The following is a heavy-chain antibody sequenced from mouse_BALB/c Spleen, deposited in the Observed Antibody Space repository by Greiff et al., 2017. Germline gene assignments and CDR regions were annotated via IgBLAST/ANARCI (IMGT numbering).Heavy chain of an antibody. CDR3: AREITTATYGGAMDY. D-gene: IGHD1-2*01. CDR1: GYAFSSSW. CDR2: IYPGDGDT. V-gene: IGHV1-82*01. J-gene: IGHJ4*01. Sequence: QVQLKQSGPELVKPGASVKISCKASGYAFSSSWMNWVKQRPGQGLEWIGRIYPGDGDTNYNGKFKGKATLTADKSSSTAYMQLSSLTSVDSAVYFCAREITTATYGGAMDYWGQGTSVTVSS.